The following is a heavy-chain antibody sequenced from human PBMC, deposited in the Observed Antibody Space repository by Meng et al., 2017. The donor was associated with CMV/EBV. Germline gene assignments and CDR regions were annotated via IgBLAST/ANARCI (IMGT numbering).Heavy chain of an antibody. V-gene: IGHV4-39*07. J-gene: IGHJ3*02. CDR1: GGSISSSSYY. Sequence: ETLSLTCTVSGGSISSSSYYWGWIRQPPGKGLEWIGSIYYSGSTYYNPSLKSRVTISVDTSKNQFSLKLSSVTAADTAVYYCASGGDGNPPVLDAFDIWGQGTMVTVSS. CDR3: ASGGDGNPPVLDAFDI. CDR2: IYYSGST. D-gene: IGHD1-14*01.